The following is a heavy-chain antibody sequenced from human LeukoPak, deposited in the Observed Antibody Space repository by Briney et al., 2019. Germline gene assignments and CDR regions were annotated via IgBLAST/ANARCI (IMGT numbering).Heavy chain of an antibody. CDR1: GFTFSSYG. Sequence: GGSLRLSCAASGFTFSSYGMHWVRQAPGKGLEWVAIIWNDGSKKDYADSVKGRFTISRDNSKNTLYLQMNSLRAEDTAVYYCARDMKVVFSNVFDIGGRGTMVTVSS. CDR2: IWNDGSKK. CDR3: ARDMKVVFSNVFDI. D-gene: IGHD3-22*01. J-gene: IGHJ3*02. V-gene: IGHV3-33*01.